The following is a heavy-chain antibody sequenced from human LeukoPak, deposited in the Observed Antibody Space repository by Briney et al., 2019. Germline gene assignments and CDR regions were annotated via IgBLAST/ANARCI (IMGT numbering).Heavy chain of an antibody. Sequence: GGSLRLSCAASGFTFSSYWMHWVRQAPGKGLEWGAVISYDGSNKYYSDSVQGRFTISRDNSKNTLDLQMNSLRLEDTAVYYCAKDSYGMDVWGQGTTVTVSS. CDR2: ISYDGSNK. V-gene: IGHV3-30*18. J-gene: IGHJ6*02. CDR3: AKDSYGMDV. CDR1: GFTFSSYW.